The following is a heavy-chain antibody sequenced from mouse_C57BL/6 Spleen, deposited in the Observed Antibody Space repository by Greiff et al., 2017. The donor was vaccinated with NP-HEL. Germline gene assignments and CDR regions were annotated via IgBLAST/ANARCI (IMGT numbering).Heavy chain of an antibody. J-gene: IGHJ2*01. D-gene: IGHD3-2*02. CDR2: IYPGDGDT. CDR1: GYAFSSYW. Sequence: QVQLQQSGAELVKPGASVKISCKASGYAFSSYWMNWVKQRPGKGLEWIGQIYPGDGDTNYNGKFKGKATLTADKSSSTAYMQLSRLTSEDSAVYFCARSEPAQATFDYWGQGTTLTVSS. V-gene: IGHV1-80*01. CDR3: ARSEPAQATFDY.